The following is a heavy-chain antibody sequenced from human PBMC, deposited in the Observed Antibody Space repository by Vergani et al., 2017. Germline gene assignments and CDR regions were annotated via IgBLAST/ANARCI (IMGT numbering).Heavy chain of an antibody. D-gene: IGHD3-10*01. J-gene: IGHJ6*02. Sequence: QVQLQESGPGLVKPSETLTLTCDVSDSSIMTNPYWGWFRQSPGKGLEWIGCIHPSGDTLYNSSLKSRVSISIVSSSKFSLSLTSVTAADTAIYYCARHRGSGGFFPSSYLYGMDVWGHGTTVTVSS. CDR3: ARHRGSGGFFPSSYLYGMDV. V-gene: IGHV4-38-2*01. CDR2: IHPSGDT. CDR1: DSSIMTNPY.